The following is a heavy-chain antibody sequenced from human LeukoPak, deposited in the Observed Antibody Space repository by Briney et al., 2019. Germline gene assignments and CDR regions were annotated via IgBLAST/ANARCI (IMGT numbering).Heavy chain of an antibody. CDR3: AKGAQDYYDSSGYYDSPYYFDY. D-gene: IGHD3-22*01. CDR2: IWYDGSNK. J-gene: IGHJ4*02. CDR1: GFTFSSYG. Sequence: GRSLRLSCAASGFTFSSYGMHWVRQAPGKGLEWVAVIWYDGSNKYYADSVKGRFTISRDNSKNTLYLQMTSLRAEDTAVYYCAKGAQDYYDSSGYYDSPYYFDYWGQGTLVTVSS. V-gene: IGHV3-33*06.